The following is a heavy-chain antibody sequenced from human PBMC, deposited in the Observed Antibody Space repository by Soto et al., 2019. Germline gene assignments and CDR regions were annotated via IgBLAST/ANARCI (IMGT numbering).Heavy chain of an antibody. CDR2: ISARNGDT. D-gene: IGHD3-10*01. CDR1: GYTSTTNG. J-gene: IGHJ4*02. V-gene: IGHV1-18*04. Sequence: ASVKVSCKASGYTSTTNGIIWVRQAPGQHLEWLGWISARNGDTKYAQGFQGRVTLITDTSTTTAYMELMNLRSDDTAVYFCARVQVLPNPAADFWGQGTLVTVS. CDR3: ARVQVLPNPAADF.